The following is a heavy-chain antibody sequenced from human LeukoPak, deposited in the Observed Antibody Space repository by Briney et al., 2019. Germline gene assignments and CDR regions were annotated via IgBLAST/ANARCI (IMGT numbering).Heavy chain of an antibody. D-gene: IGHD6-19*01. J-gene: IGHJ4*02. V-gene: IGHV3-20*04. CDR2: INWNGGRT. CDR3: ARAVSNSGWYGSVDY. Sequence: GGSLRLSCAASGFTFDDYGMSWVRQAPRKGLEWVSGINWNGGRTGYAESVKGRFTISRDNAKNSLYLQMNTLRAEDTALYYCARAVSNSGWYGSVDYWGQGTLVTVSS. CDR1: GFTFDDYG.